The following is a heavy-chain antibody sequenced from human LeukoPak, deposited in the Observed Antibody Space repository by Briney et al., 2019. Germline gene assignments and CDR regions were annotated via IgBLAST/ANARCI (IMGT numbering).Heavy chain of an antibody. J-gene: IGHJ3*02. CDR1: GGTFSSYA. V-gene: IGHV1-69*06. D-gene: IGHD2-2*01. Sequence: ASVKVSCKASGGTFSSYAISWVRQAPGQGLEWMGGIIPIFGTANYAQKFQGRVTITADKSTTIAYMELSSLRSEDTAVYYCARTPGIVVVPAAIPDAFDIWGQGTMVTVSS. CDR2: IIPIFGTA. CDR3: ARTPGIVVVPAAIPDAFDI.